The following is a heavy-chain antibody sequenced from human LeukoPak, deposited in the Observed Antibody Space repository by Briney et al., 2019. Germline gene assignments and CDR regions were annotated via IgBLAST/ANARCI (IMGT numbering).Heavy chain of an antibody. D-gene: IGHD3-3*01. CDR2: ISSSSSYI. J-gene: IGHJ3*02. V-gene: IGHV3-21*01. CDR3: ARGEDFWSPLDI. CDR1: GFTFSSYS. Sequence: GGSLRLSCAASGFTFSSYSMNWVRQAPGKGLEWVSSISSSSSYIYYADSVKGRFTISRDNAKNSLYLQMNSLRAEDTAVYYCARGEDFWSPLDIWGQGTMVTVSS.